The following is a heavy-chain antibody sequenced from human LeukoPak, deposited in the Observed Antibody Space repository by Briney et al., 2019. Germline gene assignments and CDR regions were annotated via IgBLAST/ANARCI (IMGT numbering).Heavy chain of an antibody. CDR1: GGSFSGYY. V-gene: IGHV4-34*01. CDR3: ARDEIYYYYGMDV. CDR2: INHSGST. Sequence: SETLSLTCAVYGGSFSGYYWSWIRQPPGKGLEWIGEINHSGSTNYNPSLKSRVTISVDTSKNQFSLKLSSVTAAYTAVYYCARDEIYYYYGMDVWGQGTTVTVSS. J-gene: IGHJ6*02.